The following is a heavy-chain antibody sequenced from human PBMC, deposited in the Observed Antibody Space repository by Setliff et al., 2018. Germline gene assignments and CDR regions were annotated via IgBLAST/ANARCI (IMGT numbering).Heavy chain of an antibody. CDR3: ARDGYGDDWNTFVDVYYYYMDV. V-gene: IGHV4-38-2*02. Sequence: SETLSLTCAVSGYSINSGYYWGWIRQSPGKGLEWIGSIYRDGNTYYNPSLRSRVTISVDTSKNQFSLNLGSVTAADTAVYYCARDGYGDDWNTFVDVYYYYMDVWGKGTTVTVSS. CDR1: GYSINSGYY. D-gene: IGHD5-18*01. CDR2: IYRDGNT. J-gene: IGHJ6*03.